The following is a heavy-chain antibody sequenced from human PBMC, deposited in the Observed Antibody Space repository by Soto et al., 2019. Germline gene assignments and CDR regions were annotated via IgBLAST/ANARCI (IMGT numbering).Heavy chain of an antibody. J-gene: IGHJ4*02. V-gene: IGHV4-34*01. D-gene: IGHD3-3*01. CDR2: INHSGST. CDR1: GGSFSGYY. Sequence: SETLSLTCAVYGGSFSGYYWSWIRQPPGKGLEWIGEINHSGSTNYNPSLKSRVTISVDTSKNQFSLKLGSVTAADTAVYYCAQGYGDFWSGYLVYWGQGTLVTVSS. CDR3: AQGYGDFWSGYLVY.